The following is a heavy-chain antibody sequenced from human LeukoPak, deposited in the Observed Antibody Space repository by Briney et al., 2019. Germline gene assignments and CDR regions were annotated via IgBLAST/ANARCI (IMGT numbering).Heavy chain of an antibody. V-gene: IGHV3-48*03. D-gene: IGHD4/OR15-4a*01. CDR2: ISSSGSTI. Sequence: GGSLRLSCAASGFTFSSYEMHWVRQAPGKGLEWVSYISSSGSTIYYADSVKGRFTISRDNAKNSLYLQMNSLRAEDTAVYYCARRAGAYSHPYDYWGQGTLVTVSS. CDR3: ARRAGAYSHPYDY. J-gene: IGHJ4*02. CDR1: GFTFSSYE.